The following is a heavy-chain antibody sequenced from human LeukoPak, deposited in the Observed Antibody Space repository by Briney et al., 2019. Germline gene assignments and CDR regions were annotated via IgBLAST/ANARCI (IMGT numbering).Heavy chain of an antibody. V-gene: IGHV4-59*12. CDR1: GGSISSYY. Sequence: SETLSLTCTVSGGSISSYYWSWIRQPPGKGLEWIGYIYYSGSTNYNPSLKSRVTMSIDTSRNQFSLKLSSVTAADTAVYYCVRERDWDVSGMDVWGRGTTVTVSS. J-gene: IGHJ6*02. CDR2: IYYSGST. CDR3: VRERDWDVSGMDV. D-gene: IGHD2-21*02.